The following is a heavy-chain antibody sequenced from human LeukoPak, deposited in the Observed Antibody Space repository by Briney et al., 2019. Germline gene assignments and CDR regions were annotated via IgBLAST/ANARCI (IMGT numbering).Heavy chain of an antibody. CDR3: ARAGGSSWYETDY. V-gene: IGHV3-74*01. Sequence: GGSLRLSCAASGFTFSTYWIHWVRQAPGKGLVWVSHINGDGSSTSYADSVKGRFAISRNNAKNTLYLQMNSLRAEDTAVYYCARAGGSSWYETDYWGQGTLVTVSS. D-gene: IGHD6-13*01. CDR1: GFTFSTYW. CDR2: INGDGSST. J-gene: IGHJ4*02.